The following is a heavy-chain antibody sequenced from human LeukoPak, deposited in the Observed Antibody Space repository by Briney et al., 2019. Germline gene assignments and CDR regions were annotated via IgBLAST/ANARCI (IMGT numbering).Heavy chain of an antibody. CDR2: IFTSGST. J-gene: IGHJ4*02. D-gene: IGHD3-10*01. V-gene: IGHV4-61*02. CDR1: GGSISSGRFY. Sequence: SETLSLTCTVSGGSISSGRFYWSWIRQPAGKGLEWIGRIFTSGSTNYNPSLKSRVSISVNTSKNQFSLKLSSVTAADTAVYYCARQGVLWFGELSYYFDYWGQGTLVTVSS. CDR3: ARQGVLWFGELSYYFDY.